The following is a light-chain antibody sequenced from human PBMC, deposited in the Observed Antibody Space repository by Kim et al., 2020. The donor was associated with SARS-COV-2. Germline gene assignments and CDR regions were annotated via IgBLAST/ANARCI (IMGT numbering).Light chain of an antibody. CDR2: ADK. CDR1: SGSSASNY. CDR3: QSYDSTNHWV. V-gene: IGLV6-57*03. Sequence: KTVTIPCTRSSGSSASNYVQWYQQRPGSAPTTVIYADKQRPSGVPDRFSGSIDSSSNSASLTISGMRPEDEADYYCQSYDSTNHWVFGGGTQLTVL. J-gene: IGLJ3*02.